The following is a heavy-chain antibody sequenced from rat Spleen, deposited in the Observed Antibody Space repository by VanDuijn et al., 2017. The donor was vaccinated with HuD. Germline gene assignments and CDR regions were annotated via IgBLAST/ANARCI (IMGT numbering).Heavy chain of an antibody. CDR1: GFTFSDYY. V-gene: IGHV5-20*01. D-gene: IGHD1-4*01. Sequence: EVQLVESGGGLVQPGRSMKLSCAASGFTFSDYYMAWVRQAPTTGLEWVATISYGDSSGHSGTYYRDSVRGRFTISRDDAKSTLSLQMDSLRSEDTATYYCTTDPTTRVSPWWGQGVMVTVSS. CDR3: TTDPTTRVSPW. CDR2: ISYGDSSGHSGT. J-gene: IGHJ2*01.